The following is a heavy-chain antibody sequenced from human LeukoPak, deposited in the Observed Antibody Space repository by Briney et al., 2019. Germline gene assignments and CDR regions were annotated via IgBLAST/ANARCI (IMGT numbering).Heavy chain of an antibody. J-gene: IGHJ4*02. CDR2: IYYSGST. Sequence: PSETLSLTCTVSGGSISSYYLSWIRQPPGKGLEWIGYIYYSGSTNYNPSLKSRVTISVDTSKNQFSLKLSSVTAADTAVYYCARGGQTYGYRYYFDYWGQGTLVTVSS. D-gene: IGHD4-17*01. CDR3: ARGGQTYGYRYYFDY. CDR1: GGSISSYY. V-gene: IGHV4-59*01.